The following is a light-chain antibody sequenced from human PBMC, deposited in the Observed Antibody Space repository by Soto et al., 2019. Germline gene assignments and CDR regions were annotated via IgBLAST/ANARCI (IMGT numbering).Light chain of an antibody. V-gene: IGKV4-1*01. CDR2: WAS. J-gene: IGKJ2*01. CDR3: QQYYSIPYT. CDR1: QSVLSSSNNKNF. Sequence: DIVMTQSPDSLAVSLGERATINCKSSQSVLSSSNNKNFLAWYQQKPGQSPKLLIYWASTRESGVPDRFSGGGSGTDFTLPISSLQAEDVAVYYCQQYYSIPYTFGQGTKLEIK.